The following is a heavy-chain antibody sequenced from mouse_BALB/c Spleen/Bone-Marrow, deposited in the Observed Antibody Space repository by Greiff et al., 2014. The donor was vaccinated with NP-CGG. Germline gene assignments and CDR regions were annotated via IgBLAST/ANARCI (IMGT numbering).Heavy chain of an antibody. V-gene: IGHV1-9*01. CDR3: ARVDGLWYFDV. CDR2: ILPGSGST. Sequence: QVQLQQSGAELMKPGASVKISCKAIGYTFSSYWIEWVKQRPGHGLEWIGEILPGSGSTNYNEKFKGKATFTADTSSNTAYMQLSSLTSEDSAVYYCARVDGLWYFDVWGAGTTVTVSS. CDR1: GYTFSSYW. J-gene: IGHJ1*01. D-gene: IGHD1-1*01.